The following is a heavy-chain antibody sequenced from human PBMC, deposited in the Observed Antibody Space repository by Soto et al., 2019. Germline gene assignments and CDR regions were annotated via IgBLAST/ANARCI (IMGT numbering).Heavy chain of an antibody. CDR2: INPNSGGT. CDR3: ARGLTGDQLWFDP. J-gene: IGHJ5*02. Sequence: QVQLVQSGAEVKKPGASVKVSCKASGYTFTGYYMHWVRQAPGQGLEWMGWINPNSGGTNYAQKCQGWVTMTRDTSISTAYMELSRLRSDDTAVYYCARGLTGDQLWFDPWGQGTLVTVSS. CDR1: GYTFTGYY. D-gene: IGHD7-27*01. V-gene: IGHV1-2*04.